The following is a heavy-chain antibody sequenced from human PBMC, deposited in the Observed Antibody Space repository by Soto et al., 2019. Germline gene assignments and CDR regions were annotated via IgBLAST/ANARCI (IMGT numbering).Heavy chain of an antibody. D-gene: IGHD5-12*01. J-gene: IGHJ4*02. Sequence: QLQLQESGPGLVKPSETLSLTCTVSGGSISSSSYYWGWIRQPPGKGLEWIGSIYYSGSTYYNPSFKSRVTMSVDTSKNQFSLKPSSVTAADTAVYFCARYSEYSGYGVSLKTFDFWGQGTLVTVSS. CDR1: GGSISSSSYY. CDR2: IYYSGST. V-gene: IGHV4-39*01. CDR3: ARYSEYSGYGVSLKTFDF.